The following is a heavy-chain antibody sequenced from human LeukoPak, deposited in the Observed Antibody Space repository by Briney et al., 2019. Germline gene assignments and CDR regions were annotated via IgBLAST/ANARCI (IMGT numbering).Heavy chain of an antibody. D-gene: IGHD2-15*01. Sequence: GESLKISCKGSGYSFTSYWIGWVRQMPGKGLEWMGIIYPGDSDTRYSPSFQGQVTISADKSISTAHLQWSSLKASDTAMYYCARRGYCSGGSCYSFDYWGQGTLVTVSS. CDR2: IYPGDSDT. J-gene: IGHJ4*02. CDR1: GYSFTSYW. V-gene: IGHV5-51*01. CDR3: ARRGYCSGGSCYSFDY.